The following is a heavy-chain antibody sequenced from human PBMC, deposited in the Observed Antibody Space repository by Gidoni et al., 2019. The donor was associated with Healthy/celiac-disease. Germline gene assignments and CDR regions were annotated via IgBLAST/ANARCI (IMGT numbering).Heavy chain of an antibody. V-gene: IGHV3-23*01. D-gene: IGHD3-3*01. CDR3: AKRTIFGVVPIPGFVDY. CDR2: ISGSGGST. Sequence: EVQLLESGGGLVQPGGSLRLSCAASGFTFSSYAMSWVRQAPGKGLEWVSAISGSGGSTYYADSVKGRFTISRDNSKNTLYLQMNSLRAEDTAVYYCAKRTIFGVVPIPGFVDYWGQGTLVTVSS. CDR1: GFTFSSYA. J-gene: IGHJ4*02.